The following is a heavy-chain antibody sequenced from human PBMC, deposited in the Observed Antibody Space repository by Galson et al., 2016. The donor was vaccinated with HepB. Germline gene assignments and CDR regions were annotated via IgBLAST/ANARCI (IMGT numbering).Heavy chain of an antibody. Sequence: SLRLSCAASGFTFSSYAMHWVRQAPGKGLEWVAVISYDGSNKYYADSVKGRFTISRDNSKNTLYLQMNSLRAEDTAVYYCARLSGVAPGQARLTSFEYWGQGTLVTVSS. CDR2: ISYDGSNK. D-gene: IGHD6-6*01. CDR3: ARLSGVAPGQARLTSFEY. J-gene: IGHJ4*02. CDR1: GFTFSSYA. V-gene: IGHV3-30-3*01.